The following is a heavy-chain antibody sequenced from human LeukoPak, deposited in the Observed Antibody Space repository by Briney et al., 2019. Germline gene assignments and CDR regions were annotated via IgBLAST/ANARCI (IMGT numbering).Heavy chain of an antibody. D-gene: IGHD2-2*01. V-gene: IGHV3-23*01. CDR1: GFTFNNFA. J-gene: IGHJ1*01. Sequence: GGSLRLSCTASGFTFNNFAMSWVRQAPGEGLEWLASLTGSGHQIYYADSVKGRFTISRDNSENTLYLDMNNLRAEDTAIYFCAKDPANQLLYPAHFSHWGQGTLVTVSS. CDR3: AKDPANQLLYPAHFSH. CDR2: LTGSGHQI.